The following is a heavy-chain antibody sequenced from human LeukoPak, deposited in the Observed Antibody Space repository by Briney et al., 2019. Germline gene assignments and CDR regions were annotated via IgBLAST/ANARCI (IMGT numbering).Heavy chain of an antibody. CDR1: GFTFNNYA. CDR2: VAGSGGAT. V-gene: IGHV3-23*01. J-gene: IGHJ4*02. Sequence: PGGSLRLSCAASGFTFNNYAMSWVRQAPGKGLEWVSVVAGSGGATFYADSVKGRFSISRDNSKNTLYLQMNSLRAEDTAVYYCARYDGGSGPFDYWGQGTLVTVSS. CDR3: ARYDGGSGPFDY. D-gene: IGHD3-10*01.